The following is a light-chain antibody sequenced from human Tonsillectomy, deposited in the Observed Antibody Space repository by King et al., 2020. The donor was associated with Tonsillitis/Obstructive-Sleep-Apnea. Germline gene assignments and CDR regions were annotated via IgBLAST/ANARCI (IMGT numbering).Light chain of an antibody. CDR3: SSYTAFTPYV. Sequence: RPSGVSNRFSGSKSGNTASLTISGLQAEDEADYYCSSYTAFTPYVFGTGTRV. J-gene: IGLJ1*01. V-gene: IGLV2-14*01.